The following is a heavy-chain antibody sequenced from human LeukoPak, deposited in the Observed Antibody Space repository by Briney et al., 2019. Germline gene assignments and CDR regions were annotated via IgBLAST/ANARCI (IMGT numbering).Heavy chain of an antibody. CDR3: ARHPTKSYPYYFDY. CDR2: IYNSGST. V-gene: IGHV4-39*01. J-gene: IGHJ4*02. CDR1: GGSIGSSGYY. Sequence: PSETLSLTCTVSGGSIGSSGYYWGWIRQPPGKGLEWIGSIYNSGSTYFNPSLKSRVTVSVDTSKNQFSLKLSSVTAADTAVYYCARHPTKSYPYYFDYWGQGTLVTVSS. D-gene: IGHD3-16*01.